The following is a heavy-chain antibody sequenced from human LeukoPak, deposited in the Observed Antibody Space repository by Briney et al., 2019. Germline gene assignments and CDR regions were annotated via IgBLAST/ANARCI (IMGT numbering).Heavy chain of an antibody. CDR3: ARDHYDFWSGYPNAYYYYMDV. CDR1: GFTFSSYS. D-gene: IGHD3-3*01. V-gene: IGHV3-21*01. J-gene: IGHJ6*03. Sequence: PGGSLRLSCAASGFTFSSYSMNWVRQAPGKGLEWVSSISSSSSYIYYADSVKGRFTISRDNAKNSLYLQMNSLRAEDTAVYYCARDHYDFWSGYPNAYYYYMDVWGKGTTVTVSS. CDR2: ISSSSSYI.